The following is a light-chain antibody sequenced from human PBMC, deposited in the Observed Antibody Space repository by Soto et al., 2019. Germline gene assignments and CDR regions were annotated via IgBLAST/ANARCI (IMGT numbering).Light chain of an antibody. CDR1: RSNIGAGYD. V-gene: IGLV1-40*01. J-gene: IGLJ2*01. Sequence: QSVLTQPPSVSGAPGQRVTISCTGSRSNIGAGYDVHWYQQLPGTAPKLLIYGNSNRPSGVPDRFSGSKSGTSASLAITGLQAEDEADYYYQSYDSSLSGYVVFGGGTQLTVL. CDR3: QSYDSSLSGYVV. CDR2: GNS.